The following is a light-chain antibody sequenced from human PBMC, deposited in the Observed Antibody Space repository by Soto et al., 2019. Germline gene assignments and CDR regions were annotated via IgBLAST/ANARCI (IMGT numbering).Light chain of an antibody. J-gene: IGKJ4*01. V-gene: IGKV1-9*01. Sequence: DIQLTQSPSFLSASVGDSVTITCRASQGINTYLAWYQQKPGKAPKVLIYDASKLHSGVPSRFSGSGSGTEFTLTISSLQPEDFATYFCQQLNTYSSFGGGTKVEIK. CDR1: QGINTY. CDR2: DAS. CDR3: QQLNTYSS.